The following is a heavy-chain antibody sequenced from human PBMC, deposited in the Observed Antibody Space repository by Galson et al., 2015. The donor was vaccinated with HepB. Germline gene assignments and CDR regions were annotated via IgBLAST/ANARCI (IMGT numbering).Heavy chain of an antibody. J-gene: IGHJ4*02. Sequence: SLRLSCAAAGFSFINAWMSWVRQAPGKGLEWVGRIKSNGDGGTADYGAPVEGRLTISRDDSKNTLYLQMNSLKSEDTAVYYCTTGMGTGGEDYWGQGTLVTVSS. CDR2: IKSNGDGGTA. D-gene: IGHD7-27*01. CDR1: GFSFINAW. CDR3: TTGMGTGGEDY. V-gene: IGHV3-15*01.